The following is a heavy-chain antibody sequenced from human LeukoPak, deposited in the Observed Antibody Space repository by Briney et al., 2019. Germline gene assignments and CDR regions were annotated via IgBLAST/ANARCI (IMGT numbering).Heavy chain of an antibody. J-gene: IGHJ4*02. Sequence: GGSLRLSCAVSEFNVSSNYMNWVRRAPGKGLEWVSVIYSGGATYYADSVRGRFTISRDNSKNMVSLQMTSLGAEDTAVYYCARGRFSGPDDYWGQGTLVTVSS. CDR3: ARGRFSGPDDY. CDR1: EFNVSSNY. V-gene: IGHV3-53*01. D-gene: IGHD6-19*01. CDR2: IYSGGAT.